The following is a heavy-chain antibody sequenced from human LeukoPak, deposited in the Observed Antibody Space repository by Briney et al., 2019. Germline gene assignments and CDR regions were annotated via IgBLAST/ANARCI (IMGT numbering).Heavy chain of an antibody. CDR1: GFTFSSYG. D-gene: IGHD3-22*01. V-gene: IGHV3-30*18. J-gene: IGHJ4*02. CDR2: ISYDGSNK. Sequence: GGSLRLSCAASGFTFSSYGMHWVRQAPGKGLEWVAVISYDGSNKYYADSVKGRFTISRDNSKNTLYLQMNSLRAEDTAVYYCAKDSYYYDSSGYSDYWGQGTLVTVSS. CDR3: AKDSYYYDSSGYSDY.